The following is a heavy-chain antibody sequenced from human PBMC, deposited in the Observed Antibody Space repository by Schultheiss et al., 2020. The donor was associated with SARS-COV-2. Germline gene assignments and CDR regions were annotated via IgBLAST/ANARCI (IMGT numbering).Heavy chain of an antibody. D-gene: IGHD3-10*01. CDR2: ISGSGGST. Sequence: GGSLRLSCAASGFTFSDYYMSWIRQAPGKGLEWVSGISGSGGSTYYADSVKGRFTISRDNSKNTLYLQMNSLRAEDTAVYYCAKGSGGMDVWGQGTTVTVSS. CDR1: GFTFSDYY. CDR3: AKGSGGMDV. V-gene: IGHV3-23*01. J-gene: IGHJ6*02.